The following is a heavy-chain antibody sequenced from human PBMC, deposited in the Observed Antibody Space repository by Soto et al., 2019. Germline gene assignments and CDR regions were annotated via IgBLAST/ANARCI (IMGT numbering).Heavy chain of an antibody. CDR1: GGSISSYD. Sequence: SETLSLTCTVSGGSISSYDWSWIRQPPGKGLEWIAYIYYSGSTNYNTSLKSRVTISVDTSKNQFSLKLSSVTAADTAVYYCARDRVVATITDYYYYGMDVWGQGTTVTVSS. CDR2: IYYSGST. CDR3: ARDRVVATITDYYYYGMDV. J-gene: IGHJ6*02. D-gene: IGHD5-12*01. V-gene: IGHV4-59*01.